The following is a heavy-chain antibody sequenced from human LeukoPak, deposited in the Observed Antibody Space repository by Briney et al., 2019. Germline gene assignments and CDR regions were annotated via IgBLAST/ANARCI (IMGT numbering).Heavy chain of an antibody. D-gene: IGHD5-18*01. CDR3: ARHEYERGYSYGFDY. Sequence: PSETLSLTCTVSGGSVSSGHYYWTWIRQPAGKGLEWIGRISTSGSTNYNPSLKSRVTISVDTSKKQISLKLSSVTAADTAVYYCARHEYERGYSYGFDYWGQGTLVTVSS. CDR2: ISTSGST. CDR1: GGSVSSGHYY. J-gene: IGHJ4*02. V-gene: IGHV4-61*02.